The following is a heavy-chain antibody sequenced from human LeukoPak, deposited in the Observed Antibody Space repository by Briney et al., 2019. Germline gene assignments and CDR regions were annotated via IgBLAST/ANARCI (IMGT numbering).Heavy chain of an antibody. CDR3: ARAAQFRYYDAFDI. Sequence: SETLSPTCTVSGGSISSYYWSWIRQPPGKGLEWIGYIYYSGSTNYNPSLKSRVTISVDTSKNQFSLKLSSVTAADTAVYYCARAAQFRYYDAFDIWGQGTMVTVSS. CDR1: GGSISSYY. V-gene: IGHV4-59*08. D-gene: IGHD2-8*01. J-gene: IGHJ3*02. CDR2: IYYSGST.